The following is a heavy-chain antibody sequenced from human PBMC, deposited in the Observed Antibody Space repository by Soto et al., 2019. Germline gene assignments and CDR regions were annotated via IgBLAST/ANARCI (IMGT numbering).Heavy chain of an antibody. V-gene: IGHV3-30*18. CDR2: ISYDGSNR. Sequence: GGSLRLSCAASGFTFSSYGMHWVRQAPGKGLEWVAVISYDGSNRYYADSVKGRFTISRDNSKNTLYLQMNSLRAEDTAVYYCAKDRYYYDSSGYYQPDYWGQGTLVTVSS. CDR1: GFTFSSYG. CDR3: AKDRYYYDSSGYYQPDY. J-gene: IGHJ4*02. D-gene: IGHD3-22*01.